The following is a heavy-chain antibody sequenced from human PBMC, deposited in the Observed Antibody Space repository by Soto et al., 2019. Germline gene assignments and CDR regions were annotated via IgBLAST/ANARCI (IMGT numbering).Heavy chain of an antibody. D-gene: IGHD1-26*01. CDR1: TSGFGGSNY. CDR2: IYRDGNT. J-gene: IGHJ4*02. Sequence: GGSLRLSCAASTSGFGGSNYMTWVRQAPGKGLEWVSVIYRDGNTYYADSVKGRFTISRDNSKNTLYLQMNSLRAEDTAVYYCAKPGSYLFDYWGQGTLVTVSS. CDR3: AKPGSYLFDY. V-gene: IGHV3-53*01.